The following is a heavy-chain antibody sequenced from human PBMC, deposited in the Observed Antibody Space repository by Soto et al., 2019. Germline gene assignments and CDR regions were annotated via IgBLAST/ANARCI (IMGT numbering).Heavy chain of an antibody. J-gene: IGHJ6*02. V-gene: IGHV3-33*01. CDR2: IWYDGSNK. D-gene: IGHD5-18*01. CDR1: GFTFSSYG. CDR3: ARDPAFFGYSYGRAIYYYYGMDV. Sequence: GGSLRLSCAASGFTFSSYGMHWVRQAPGKGLEWVAVIWYDGSNKYYADSVKGRFTISRDNSKNTLYLQMNSLRAEDTAVYYCARDPAFFGYSYGRAIYYYYGMDVWGQGTTVTVSS.